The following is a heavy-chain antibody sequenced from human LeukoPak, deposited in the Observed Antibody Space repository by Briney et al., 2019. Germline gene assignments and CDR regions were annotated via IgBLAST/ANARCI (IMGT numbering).Heavy chain of an antibody. CDR2: IYHSGST. Sequence: SETLSLTCTVSGYSISSGYYWGWIRQPPGKGLEWMGSIYHSGSTYYNPSPKSLVTISLDTSKNQSSLNLSSVTAADTAVYYCEREALLHLERLWYFDYWGQGTMVSVSS. V-gene: IGHV4-38-2*02. CDR1: GYSISSGYY. D-gene: IGHD1-1*01. J-gene: IGHJ4*02. CDR3: EREALLHLERLWYFDY.